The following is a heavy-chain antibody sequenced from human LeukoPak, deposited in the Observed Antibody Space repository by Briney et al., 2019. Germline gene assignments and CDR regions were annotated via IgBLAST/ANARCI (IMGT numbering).Heavy chain of an antibody. CDR1: GFTFSSHE. Sequence: PGGSLRLSCTASGFTFSSHEMHWVRQAPGRGLEWVSYISTSGSVIYYAESVKGRFTISRDNAKNSVNLQMNSLRAEDTAVYYCARAWYPEYFQYWGQGTLVTVSS. D-gene: IGHD6-13*01. CDR2: ISTSGSVI. V-gene: IGHV3-48*03. J-gene: IGHJ1*01. CDR3: ARAWYPEYFQY.